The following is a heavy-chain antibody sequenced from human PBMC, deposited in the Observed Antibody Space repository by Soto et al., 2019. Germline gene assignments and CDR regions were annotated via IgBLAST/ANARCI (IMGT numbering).Heavy chain of an antibody. CDR3: SRALYDSSGYRNAADWFAP. V-gene: IGHV3-30-3*01. D-gene: IGHD3-22*01. CDR1: GFTFSSYA. J-gene: IGHJ5*02. CDR2: ISYDGSNK. Sequence: QVQLVESGGGVVQPGRSLRLSCAASGFTFSSYAMHWVRQAPGKGLEWVAVISYDGSNKYYADSVKGRFTISRDNSKNTLYLQMNRLRAEDTAVYYGSRALYDSSGYRNAADWFAPWGQVTLVTVSS.